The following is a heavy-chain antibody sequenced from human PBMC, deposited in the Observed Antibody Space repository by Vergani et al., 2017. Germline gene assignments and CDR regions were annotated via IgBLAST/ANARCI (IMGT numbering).Heavy chain of an antibody. CDR2: IHPADSDT. Sequence: EVELVPSGPEMRKPGESLKISCKGSEYSFGNYWIGWVRQMPGKGLEWMGIIHPADSDTRYSPSFQGQVTIAVDKSISTAYLQRSSLRASDSAMYYCARLYGHDSSGSKYFDYWGQGTLVTVSS. CDR1: EYSFGNYW. V-gene: IGHV5-51*03. D-gene: IGHD3-22*01. CDR3: ARLYGHDSSGSKYFDY. J-gene: IGHJ4*02.